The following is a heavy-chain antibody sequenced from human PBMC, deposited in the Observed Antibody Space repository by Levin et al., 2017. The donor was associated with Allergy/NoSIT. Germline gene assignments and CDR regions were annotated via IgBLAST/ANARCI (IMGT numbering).Heavy chain of an antibody. Sequence: GGSLRLSCAASGSTFSGSAIHWVRQASGKGLEWVGRIRAKAKGYATAYGASVEGRFTISRDDSKTYLQMNSLKTEDTAMYYCTTLGDYFDAWGQGTLVTVSS. J-gene: IGHJ4*02. CDR2: IRAKAKGYAT. V-gene: IGHV3-73*01. CDR1: GSTFSGSA. D-gene: IGHD1-26*01. CDR3: TTLGDYFDA.